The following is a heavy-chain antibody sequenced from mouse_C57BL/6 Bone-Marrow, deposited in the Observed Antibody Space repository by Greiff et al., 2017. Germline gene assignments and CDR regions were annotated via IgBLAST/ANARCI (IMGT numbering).Heavy chain of an antibody. J-gene: IGHJ2*01. Sequence: VQLQQSGAELVRPGASVKLSCTASGFNIKDDYMHWVKQRPEQGLEWIAWIDPENGDTEYASKFQGKATITADTSSNTAYLQLSSLTSEDTAVYYCTTGTGTGFDYWGQGTTLTVSS. CDR2: IDPENGDT. V-gene: IGHV14-4*01. CDR3: TTGTGTGFDY. CDR1: GFNIKDDY. D-gene: IGHD4-1*01.